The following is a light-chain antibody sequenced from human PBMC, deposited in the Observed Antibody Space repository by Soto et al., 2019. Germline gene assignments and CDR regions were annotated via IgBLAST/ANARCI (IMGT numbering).Light chain of an antibody. J-gene: IGKJ1*01. CDR3: QQYDDWPPWT. CDR2: GAS. CDR1: QSVSID. V-gene: IGKV3-15*01. Sequence: EIVMTQSPATLSVSPGERATLSCRASQSVSIDLAWYQQKPGQAPRLLIYGASTRATGIPARFSGSGSGTEFTLTINSLQSEDFAVYYCQQYDDWPPWTCGQGTKVDIK.